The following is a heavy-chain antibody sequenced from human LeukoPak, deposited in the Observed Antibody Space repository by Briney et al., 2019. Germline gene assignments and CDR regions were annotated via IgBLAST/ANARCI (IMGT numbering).Heavy chain of an antibody. Sequence: GASVKVSCKASGYTFTSYYMHWVRQAPGQGLEWMGIINPNSGGTNYAQKFQGRVTMTRDTSISTAYMELSRLRSDDTAVYYCARTKVGATIYFDYWGQGTLVTVSS. CDR3: ARTKVGATIYFDY. D-gene: IGHD1-26*01. V-gene: IGHV1-2*02. CDR1: GYTFTSYY. CDR2: INPNSGGT. J-gene: IGHJ4*02.